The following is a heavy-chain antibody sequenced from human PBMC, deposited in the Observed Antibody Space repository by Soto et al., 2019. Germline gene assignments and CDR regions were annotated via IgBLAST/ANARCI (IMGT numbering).Heavy chain of an antibody. CDR2: ISGSGGST. V-gene: IGHV3-23*01. D-gene: IGHD6-19*01. CDR1: GFTFSSYA. Sequence: GGSLRLSCAASGFTFSSYAMSWVRQAPGKGLEWVSAISGSGGSTYYADSVKGRFTISRDNSKNTLYLQMNSLRAEDTAVYYCATALSYSSGCLYWGPGTLVTVFS. J-gene: IGHJ4*02. CDR3: ATALSYSSGCLY.